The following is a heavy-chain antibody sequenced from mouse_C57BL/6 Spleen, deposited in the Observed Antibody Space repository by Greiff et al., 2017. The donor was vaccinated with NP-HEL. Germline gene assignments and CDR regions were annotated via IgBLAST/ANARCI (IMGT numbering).Heavy chain of an antibody. Sequence: EVKVVESGGGLVKPGGSLKLSCAASGFTFSSYAMSWVRQTPEKRLEWVATISDGGSYTYYPDNVKGRFTISRDNAKNNLYLQMSHLKSEDTAMYYCARADSSGYGFAYWGQGTLVTVSA. J-gene: IGHJ3*01. CDR3: ARADSSGYGFAY. V-gene: IGHV5-4*03. D-gene: IGHD3-2*02. CDR2: ISDGGSYT. CDR1: GFTFSSYA.